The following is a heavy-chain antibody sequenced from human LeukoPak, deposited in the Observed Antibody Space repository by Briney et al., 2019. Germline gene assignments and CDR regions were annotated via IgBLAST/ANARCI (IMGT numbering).Heavy chain of an antibody. CDR1: GFTFSTYA. CDR3: ARVRDGGMDV. J-gene: IGHJ6*02. V-gene: IGHV3-23*01. Sequence: GGSLRLSCAASGFTFSTYAMSWVRQAPGKGLEWVAAISDSGGSTYYADSVKGRFTISRDNSKNTLYLQMNSLRAEDTAVYYCARVRDGGMDVWGQGTTVTVSS. CDR2: ISDSGGST.